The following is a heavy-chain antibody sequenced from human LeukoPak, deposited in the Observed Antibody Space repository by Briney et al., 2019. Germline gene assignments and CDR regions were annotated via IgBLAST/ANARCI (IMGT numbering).Heavy chain of an antibody. Sequence: PGGSLRLSCAASGFTFDDYGMSWVRQPPGKGLEWIGNIYSSGNTYYNTSLKSRVTIYIDTSKNQFSLNLSSVTAADTAVYYCAKSGGSGLIDYWGQGTLVTVSS. CDR2: IYSSGNT. CDR1: GFTFDDYG. D-gene: IGHD1-26*01. CDR3: AKSGGSGLIDY. V-gene: IGHV4-59*04. J-gene: IGHJ4*02.